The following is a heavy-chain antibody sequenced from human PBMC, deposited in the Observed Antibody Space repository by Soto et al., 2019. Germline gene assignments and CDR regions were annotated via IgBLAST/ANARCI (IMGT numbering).Heavy chain of an antibody. V-gene: IGHV3-30-3*01. CDR3: ARDRSIAAAGTVDY. D-gene: IGHD6-13*01. CDR1: GFTFSSYA. Sequence: GGSLRLSCAASGFTFSSYAMHWVRQAPGKGLEWVAVISYDGSNKYYADSVKGRFTISRDNSKNTLYLQMNSLRAEDTAVYYCARDRSIAAAGTVDYWGQGXLFTVSS. J-gene: IGHJ4*02. CDR2: ISYDGSNK.